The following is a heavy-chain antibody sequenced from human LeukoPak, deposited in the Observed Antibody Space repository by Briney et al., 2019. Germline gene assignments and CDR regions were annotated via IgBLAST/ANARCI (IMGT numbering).Heavy chain of an antibody. CDR2: ISDTGSTI. CDR3: VAVTGRPAGGGLCY. D-gene: IGHD6-19*01. CDR1: GFTVRGYE. Sequence: SGGSLRLSCAASGFTVRGYELNWVRQTPGKGLEWVSYISDTGSTIYYADSVEGRFTISRDNAKNSLYLQMNSLRAEDTAVYYCVAVTGRPAGGGLCYWGQGTLVTVSS. V-gene: IGHV3-48*03. J-gene: IGHJ4*02.